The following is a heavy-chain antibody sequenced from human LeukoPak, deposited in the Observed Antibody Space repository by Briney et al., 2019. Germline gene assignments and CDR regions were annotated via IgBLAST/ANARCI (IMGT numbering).Heavy chain of an antibody. D-gene: IGHD3-10*02. V-gene: IGHV4-59*08. CDR3: ARHRADVTRSRYYYGLDV. CDR2: IYYSGST. Sequence: SETLSLTCTVSGGSISSYYWSWIRQPPGKGLEWIGYIYYSGSTNYNPSLKSRVTISVDTSENQFSLKLSSVTAADTAVYYCARHRADVTRSRYYYGLDVWGQGTTVTVSS. J-gene: IGHJ6*02. CDR1: GGSISSYY.